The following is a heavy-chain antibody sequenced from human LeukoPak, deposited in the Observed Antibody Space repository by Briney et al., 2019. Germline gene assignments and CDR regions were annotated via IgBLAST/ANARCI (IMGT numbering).Heavy chain of an antibody. CDR2: ISHRGTT. Sequence: SETLTLTCAVSGYSVSAGYDWGWIRQSPGKGLEWIGSISHRGTTYHNPSLKSRIIISLDTSKNQFSLSLTSVTAADTATYYCTREQAGTIVEDWGQGTLVTVSS. J-gene: IGHJ4*02. CDR1: GYSVSAGYD. CDR3: TREQAGTIVED. D-gene: IGHD1-1*01. V-gene: IGHV4-38-2*02.